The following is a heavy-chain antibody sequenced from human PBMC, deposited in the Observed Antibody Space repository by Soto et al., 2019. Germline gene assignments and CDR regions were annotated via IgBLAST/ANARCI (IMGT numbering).Heavy chain of an antibody. Sequence: PGGSLRLSCVASGFTFSLYAMTWVRQAPGKGLEWVSAINGGAVSAYYADSVMGRFTISRDDSKSTLYLQMNSLRAEDTAVYYCAKSLPYAYDVLTGFDSWGQGTLVTVSS. V-gene: IGHV3-23*01. CDR3: AKSLPYAYDVLTGFDS. CDR2: INGGAVSA. D-gene: IGHD3-9*01. J-gene: IGHJ4*02. CDR1: GFTFSLYA.